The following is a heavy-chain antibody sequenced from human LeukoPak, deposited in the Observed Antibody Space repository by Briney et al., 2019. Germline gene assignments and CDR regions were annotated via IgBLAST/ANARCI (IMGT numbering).Heavy chain of an antibody. J-gene: IGHJ4*02. Sequence: PGGSLRLSCAASGFTFSSYSMNWVRQAPGKGLEWLSSISSSSSTIYYADSVKGRVTISRDNAKKSLYLQMISLRDEDTAVYYCARGRYGSNSADFDYWGQGTLVTVSS. CDR2: ISSSSSTI. CDR1: GFTFSSYS. V-gene: IGHV3-48*02. CDR3: ARGRYGSNSADFDY. D-gene: IGHD4-23*01.